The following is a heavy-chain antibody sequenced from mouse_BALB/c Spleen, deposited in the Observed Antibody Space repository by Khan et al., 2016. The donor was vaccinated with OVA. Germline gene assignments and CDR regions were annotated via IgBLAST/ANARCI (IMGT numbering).Heavy chain of an antibody. J-gene: IGHJ2*01. V-gene: IGHV3-2*02. CDR3: ASGRLLHRYPDYFDY. Sequence: EVELVESGPGLLKPSQSLSLPCTVPGYSFTRDSAWYWIRQFPGNILAWMAYISYSGSTTYRPSLRSSFSITREPSMNQFFLQLHFLTTEDTTTYDCASGRLLHRYPDYFDYWGQGTTLTVSS. D-gene: IGHD1-1*01. CDR1: GYSFTRDSA. CDR2: ISYSGST.